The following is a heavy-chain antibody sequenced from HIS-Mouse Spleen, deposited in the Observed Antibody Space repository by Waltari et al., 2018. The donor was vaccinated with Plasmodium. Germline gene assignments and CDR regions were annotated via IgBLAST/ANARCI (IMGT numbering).Heavy chain of an antibody. Sequence: EVQLVESGGGLVQPGGSLSLSCAASGFTCGSYWMGWVRQAPGKGLEWVANIKQDGSEKYYVDSVKGRFTISRDNAKNSLYLQMNSLRAEDTAVYYCASSWYWYFDLWGRGTLVTVSS. CDR1: GFTCGSYW. CDR2: IKQDGSEK. J-gene: IGHJ2*01. D-gene: IGHD6-13*01. CDR3: ASSWYWYFDL. V-gene: IGHV3-7*01.